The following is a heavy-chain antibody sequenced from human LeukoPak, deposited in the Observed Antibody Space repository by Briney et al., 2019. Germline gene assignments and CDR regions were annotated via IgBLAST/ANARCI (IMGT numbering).Heavy chain of an antibody. CDR1: GFTFSSYG. D-gene: IGHD3-10*01. V-gene: IGHV3-33*01. CDR3: ARGGFGELLSWFDP. CDR2: IWYDGSNK. Sequence: GGCLRLSCAASGFTFSSYGMHWVRQAPGKGLEWVAVIWYDGSNKYYADSVKGRFTISRDNSKNTLYLQMNSLRAEDTAVYHCARGGFGELLSWFDPWGQGTLVTVSS. J-gene: IGHJ5*02.